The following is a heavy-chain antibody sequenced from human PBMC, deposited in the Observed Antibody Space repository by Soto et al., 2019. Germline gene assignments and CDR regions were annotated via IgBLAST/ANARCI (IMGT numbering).Heavy chain of an antibody. CDR2: IKQDGSEK. V-gene: IGHV3-7*01. CDR3: ARDPGSSGWYRVY. D-gene: IGHD6-19*01. J-gene: IGHJ4*02. CDR1: GFTFSSYW. Sequence: GGSLRLSCAASGFTFSSYWMSWVRQAPGKGLEWVANIKQDGSEKYYVDSVKGRFTISRDNAKNSLYLQMNSLRAEDTAVYYCARDPGSSGWYRVYWGQGTLVTVSS.